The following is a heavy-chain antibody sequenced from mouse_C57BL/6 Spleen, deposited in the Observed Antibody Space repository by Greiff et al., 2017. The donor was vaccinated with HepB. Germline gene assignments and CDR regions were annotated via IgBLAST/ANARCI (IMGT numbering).Heavy chain of an antibody. CDR2: INPNNGGT. Sequence: VQLKESGPELVKPGASVKIPCKASGYTFTDYNMDWVKQSHGKSLEWIGDINPNNGGTIYTQKFKGRATLTVDKSSSTAYMELRSLTSEDTAVYYCARLPYYYYGSSYGYFDVWGTGTTVTVSS. V-gene: IGHV1-18*01. D-gene: IGHD1-1*01. CDR1: GYTFTDYN. J-gene: IGHJ1*03. CDR3: ARLPYYYYGSSYGYFDV.